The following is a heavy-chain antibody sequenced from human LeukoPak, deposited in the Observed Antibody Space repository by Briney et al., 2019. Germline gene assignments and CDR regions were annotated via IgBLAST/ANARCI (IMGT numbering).Heavy chain of an antibody. CDR1: GYSISSGYY. CDR2: IYHSGST. Sequence: SETLSLTCAVSGYSISSGYYWGWIRQPPGKGLEWIGSIYHSGSTYYNPSLKSRVTISVDTSKNQFFLKLSSVTAADTAVYYCARRTDYGDYSWFDPWGQGTLVTVSS. CDR3: ARRTDYGDYSWFDP. V-gene: IGHV4-38-2*01. D-gene: IGHD4-17*01. J-gene: IGHJ5*02.